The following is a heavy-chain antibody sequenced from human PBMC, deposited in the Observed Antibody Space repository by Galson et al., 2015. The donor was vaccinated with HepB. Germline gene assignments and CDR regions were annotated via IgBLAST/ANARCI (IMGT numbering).Heavy chain of an antibody. D-gene: IGHD3-3*01. Sequence: SVKVSCKASGGTFNNYALNWVRQAPGRGLEWMGGIIPLFGTANYAQKFQGRATITADGSTSTAFMELRDLRSEDTAVYYCARVFSGEPNRQYFFYWGQGTLVTVSS. CDR3: ARVFSGEPNRQYFFY. J-gene: IGHJ4*02. V-gene: IGHV1-69*13. CDR2: IIPLFGTA. CDR1: GGTFNNYA.